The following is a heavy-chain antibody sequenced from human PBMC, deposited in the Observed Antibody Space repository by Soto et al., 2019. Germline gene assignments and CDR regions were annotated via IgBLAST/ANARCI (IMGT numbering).Heavy chain of an antibody. Sequence: EAQLLESGGDLVQSGGSLRLSCAASGFTFSIYGMTWVRQAPGKGLEWVSAISGSGGSTYYEDSVKGRFTISRDNSNNTLYLQMNSLRVEDTAVYYCAKRDQQCWGQGTLVTVSS. D-gene: IGHD6-19*01. J-gene: IGHJ4*02. CDR1: GFTFSIYG. CDR2: ISGSGGST. CDR3: AKRDQQC. V-gene: IGHV3-23*01.